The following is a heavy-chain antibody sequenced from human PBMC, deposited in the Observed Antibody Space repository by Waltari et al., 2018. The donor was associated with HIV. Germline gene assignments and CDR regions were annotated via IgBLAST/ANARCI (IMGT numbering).Heavy chain of an antibody. Sequence: EVQLVESGGGLVQPGGSLRLSCAASGFTLSSYWMSWVRQAPGKGLEWVANIKQDGSEKSYVDSVKGRFTISRDNAKNSLYLQMNSLRAEDTAVYYCARDRHYDILTGSYFDYWGQGTLVTVSS. V-gene: IGHV3-7*01. D-gene: IGHD3-9*01. CDR3: ARDRHYDILTGSYFDY. J-gene: IGHJ4*02. CDR2: IKQDGSEK. CDR1: GFTLSSYW.